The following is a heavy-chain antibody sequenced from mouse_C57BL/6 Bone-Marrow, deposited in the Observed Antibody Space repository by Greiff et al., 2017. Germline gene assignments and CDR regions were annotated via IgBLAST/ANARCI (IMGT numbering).Heavy chain of an antibody. Sequence: QVQLQQSGAELVRPGTSVKMSCKASGYTFTNYWIGWAKQRPGHGLEGIGDIYPGGGYTNYNEKFKGKATLTADKSSSTAYMQFSSLTSEDSAIYYCARHSNYGYAMDNWGQGTSVTVSS. V-gene: IGHV1-63*01. CDR1: GYTFTNYW. J-gene: IGHJ4*01. D-gene: IGHD2-5*01. CDR2: IYPGGGYT. CDR3: ARHSNYGYAMDN.